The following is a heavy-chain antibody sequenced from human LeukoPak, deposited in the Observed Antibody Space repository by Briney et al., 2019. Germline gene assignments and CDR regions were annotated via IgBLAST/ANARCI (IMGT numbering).Heavy chain of an antibody. CDR1: GFTFSHYG. Sequence: GGSLRLSCAASGFTFSHYGMHWVRQAPGKGLEWVAFIRYDGSNKYYADSVKGRFTISRDNSKNTLYLQMNSLRPEDTAVYYCAKGGSWAVAGGLTPEYYYMDVWGKGTTVTISS. CDR3: AKGGSWAVAGGLTPEYYYMDV. J-gene: IGHJ6*03. D-gene: IGHD6-19*01. CDR2: IRYDGSNK. V-gene: IGHV3-30*02.